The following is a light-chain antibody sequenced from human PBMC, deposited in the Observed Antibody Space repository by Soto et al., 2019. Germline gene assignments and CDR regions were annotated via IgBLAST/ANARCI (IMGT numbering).Light chain of an antibody. CDR3: CSYAGSYV. V-gene: IGLV2-14*01. CDR2: EVS. CDR1: SSDVGGYDY. J-gene: IGLJ1*01. Sequence: QSALTQPASVSGSPGQSITISCTGTSSDVGGYDYVSWYQLHPGKAPKLMVFEVSNRPSGVSYRFSGSKSGNTASLTISGLQAEDEADYYCCSYAGSYVFGTGTKV.